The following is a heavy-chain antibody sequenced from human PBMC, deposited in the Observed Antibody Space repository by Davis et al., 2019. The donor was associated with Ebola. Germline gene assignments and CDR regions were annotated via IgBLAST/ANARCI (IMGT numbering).Heavy chain of an antibody. Sequence: ASVKVSCKASGYTFTNYAMHWVRQAPGQGLEWMGWMNPNTEKTGYAPKFQGRVTMTWDNSISTAFMEVRSLTSADTSVYYCARGGYSYGYGLDFWGQGSLVTVAS. D-gene: IGHD5-18*01. CDR1: GYTFTNYA. J-gene: IGHJ4*02. CDR3: ARGGYSYGYGLDF. CDR2: MNPNTEKT. V-gene: IGHV1-8*02.